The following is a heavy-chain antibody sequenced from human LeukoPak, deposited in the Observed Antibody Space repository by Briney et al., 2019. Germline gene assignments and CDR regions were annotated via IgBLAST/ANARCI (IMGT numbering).Heavy chain of an antibody. CDR3: ARVGTAMDQPRRAYYFDY. D-gene: IGHD5-18*01. V-gene: IGHV1-69*01. J-gene: IGHJ4*02. CDR1: GGTFSSYA. Sequence: VASVKVSCKASGGTFSSYAISWVRQAPGQGLEWMGGIIPIFGTANYAQKFQGRVTITADESTSTAYMELSSLRSEDTAVYYCARVGTAMDQPRRAYYFDYWGQGTLVTVSS. CDR2: IIPIFGTA.